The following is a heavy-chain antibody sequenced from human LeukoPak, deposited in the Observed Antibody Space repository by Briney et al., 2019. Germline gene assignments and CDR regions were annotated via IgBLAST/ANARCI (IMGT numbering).Heavy chain of an antibody. CDR3: ARNGSRRLRNPKYYYYYMDV. D-gene: IGHD1-14*01. J-gene: IGHJ6*03. CDR1: GFTFSSYW. CDR2: IKQDGSEK. V-gene: IGHV3-7*01. Sequence: GGSLRLSCAASGFTFSSYWMSWVRQAPGKGLEWVANIKQDGSEKYYVDSVKGRFTISRDNAKNSLYLQMNSLRAEDTAVYYCARNGSRRLRNPKYYYYYMDVWGKGTTVTVSS.